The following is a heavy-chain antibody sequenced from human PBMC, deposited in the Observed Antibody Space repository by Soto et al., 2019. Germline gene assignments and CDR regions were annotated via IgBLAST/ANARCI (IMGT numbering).Heavy chain of an antibody. V-gene: IGHV1-18*04. CDR3: AFGCGEVYH. J-gene: IGHJ5*02. D-gene: IGHD3-16*01. CDR2: ISAYDGNT. Sequence: SGKVSCKASGHALAMYGISWLRQSPRQGLEWMGWISAYDGNTNYARKFQGRVTMTTDTSTSTVYMDLRSLRSDDTAVYYCAFGCGEVYHWGQGTLVTVFS. CDR1: GHALAMYG.